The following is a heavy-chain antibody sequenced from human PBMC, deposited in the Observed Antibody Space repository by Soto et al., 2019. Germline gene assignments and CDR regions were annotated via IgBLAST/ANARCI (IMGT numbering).Heavy chain of an antibody. Sequence: QVQLVESGGGVVQPGRSRKLSCKPPGFPFSNFATNGFRQAPGRGRGWGALISYDGRDEYYADSVKGRFTISRDNSKNTLYLQMNSLRAEDTGMFYCARDSRTDGYKYDYFDYWGQGTLVTVSS. V-gene: IGHV3-30*04. CDR1: GFPFSNFA. CDR3: ARDSRTDGYKYDYFDY. D-gene: IGHD5-12*01. CDR2: ISYDGRDE. J-gene: IGHJ4*02.